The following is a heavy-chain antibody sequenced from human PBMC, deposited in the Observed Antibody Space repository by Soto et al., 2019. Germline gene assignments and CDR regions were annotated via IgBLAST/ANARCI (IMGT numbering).Heavy chain of an antibody. CDR1: GFTFSSYA. Sequence: QVQLVESGGGVVQPGRSLRLSCAASGFTFSSYAMHWVRQAPGKGLEWVAVISYDGSNKYYADSVKGRFTISRDNSKKTLYLQMKRLRAEDTAVYYCARDFGYFRGCSCFSSDYWGQGTLVTVSS. V-gene: IGHV3-30-3*01. J-gene: IGHJ4*02. D-gene: IGHD2-15*01. CDR3: ARDFGYFRGCSCFSSDY. CDR2: ISYDGSNK.